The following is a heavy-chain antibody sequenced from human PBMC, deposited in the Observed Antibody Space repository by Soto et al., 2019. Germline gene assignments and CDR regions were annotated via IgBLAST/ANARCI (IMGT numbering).Heavy chain of an antibody. J-gene: IGHJ5*02. CDR2: IYHSGST. V-gene: IGHV4-30-2*01. Sequence: SETLSLTCAVSGGSISSGGYSWSWIRQPPGKGLEWIGYIYHSGSTYYNPSLKSRVTISVDRSKNQFSLKLSSVTAADTAVYYCASVRYFIWFDPWGQGTLVTVSS. D-gene: IGHD3-9*01. CDR3: ASVRYFIWFDP. CDR1: GGSISSGGYS.